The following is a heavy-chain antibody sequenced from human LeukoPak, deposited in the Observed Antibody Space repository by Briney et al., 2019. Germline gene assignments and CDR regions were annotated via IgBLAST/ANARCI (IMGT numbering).Heavy chain of an antibody. J-gene: IGHJ4*02. V-gene: IGHV3-7*01. D-gene: IGHD6-19*01. CDR3: ARETPDSSGWD. CDR1: GFIFSNSF. Sequence: GGSLRLSCAASGFIFSNSFMTWVRQAPGKGLEWVANINEDGREKNYADSVKGRFTISRDNAKNSLYLQMNSLRAEDTAVYYCARETPDSSGWDWGQGTLVTVSS. CDR2: INEDGREK.